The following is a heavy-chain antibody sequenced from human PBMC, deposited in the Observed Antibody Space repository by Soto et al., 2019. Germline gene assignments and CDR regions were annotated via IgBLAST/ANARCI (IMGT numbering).Heavy chain of an antibody. V-gene: IGHV3-30*18. CDR2: ISSDGSSK. Sequence: QVQLVESGGGVVQPGRSLRVSCAASGFTFSNYGMHWVRQAPGKGLEWVALISSDGSSKYYADSVKGRFTISRDNSKNTLDLQLPSLTPEDTAVYYGAKALRASTCRMYYYYSLALWGQGTTVTVSS. CDR3: AKALRASTCRMYYYYSLAL. CDR1: GFTFSNYG. J-gene: IGHJ6*02. D-gene: IGHD6-13*01.